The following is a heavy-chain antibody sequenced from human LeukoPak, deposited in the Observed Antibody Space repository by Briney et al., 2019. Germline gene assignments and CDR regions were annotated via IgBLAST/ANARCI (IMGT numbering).Heavy chain of an antibody. CDR3: AKPQQLVHDY. D-gene: IGHD6-13*01. V-gene: IGHV3-74*01. J-gene: IGHJ4*02. CDR1: GFSFSGHW. CDR2: ISPTGSTT. Sequence: GGSLRLSCTASGFSFSGHWMHWARQLPGKGLVWVSRISPTGSTTSYADSVKGRFTVSRDNAKNTLYLQVNNLRAEDTAVYYCAKPQQLVHDYWGQGTLVTVSS.